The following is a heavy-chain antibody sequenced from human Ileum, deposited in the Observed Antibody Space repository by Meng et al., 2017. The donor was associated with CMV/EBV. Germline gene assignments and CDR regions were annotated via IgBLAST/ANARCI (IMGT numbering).Heavy chain of an antibody. Sequence: QVQLQESGPGLVKHSETLSLTCTVSGASISSGDYYWTWIRQPPGKGLEWIGYIYYTGATYYRPSLESRIVISSDTSKNHFSLTLTSVTAADTAVYFCARAKQAAENFDSWGQGTLVTVYS. V-gene: IGHV4-30-4*08. CDR2: IYYTGAT. J-gene: IGHJ4*02. CDR1: GASISSGDYY. D-gene: IGHD6-13*01. CDR3: ARAKQAAENFDS.